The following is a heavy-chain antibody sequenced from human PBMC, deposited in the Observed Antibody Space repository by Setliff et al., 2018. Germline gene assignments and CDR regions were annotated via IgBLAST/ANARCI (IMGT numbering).Heavy chain of an antibody. V-gene: IGHV4-61*05. CDR1: DDSITSSNYS. J-gene: IGHJ6*03. CDR2: IFYIGRS. CDR3: ARTHSIIKIFGVVSLLYHMDV. Sequence: SETLSLTCTVSDDSITSSNYSLAWVRQPPGKALEWLGNIFYIGRSHSNPSLKSRLTMSVDKTKNQFSLNLTSVTAADTAVYYCARTHSIIKIFGVVSLLYHMDVWGTGTTVTVSS. D-gene: IGHD3-3*01.